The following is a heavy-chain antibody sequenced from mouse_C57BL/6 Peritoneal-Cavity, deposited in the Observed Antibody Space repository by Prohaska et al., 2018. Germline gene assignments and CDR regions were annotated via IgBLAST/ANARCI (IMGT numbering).Heavy chain of an antibody. CDR3: VRDTMIKTWFAY. Sequence: EVQLVESGGGLVQPKGSLKLSCSASGFTFNTYAMHWVRQAPGKGLEWVARIRSKSSNYATYYADSVKDRFTISRDDSQSMLYLQMNNLKTEDTAMYYCVRDTMIKTWFAYWGQGTLVTVSA. J-gene: IGHJ3*01. V-gene: IGHV10-3*01. CDR1: GFTFNTYA. D-gene: IGHD2-4*01. CDR2: IRSKSSNYAT.